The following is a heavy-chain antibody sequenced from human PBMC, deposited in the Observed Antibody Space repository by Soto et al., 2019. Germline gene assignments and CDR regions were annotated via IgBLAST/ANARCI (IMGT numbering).Heavy chain of an antibody. CDR3: ARLGASRTLV. CDR2: VYYTGDT. V-gene: IGHV4-59*01. CDR1: GGSINSYY. J-gene: IGHJ3*01. Sequence: QVQLQESGPRLVKPSETLSVTCNVSGGSINSYYWSWIRQSPGKGLEWIGYVYYTGDTNYNPSLKSRVTISVDPSKSQFSLKLNSVTAADTAVYFCARLGASRTLVWGQGTMVTFSS. D-gene: IGHD7-27*01.